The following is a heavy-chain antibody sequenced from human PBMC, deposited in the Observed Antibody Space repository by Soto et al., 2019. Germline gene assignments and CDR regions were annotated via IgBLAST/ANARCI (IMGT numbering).Heavy chain of an antibody. Sequence: ASVKVSCKASGYTFTSYDINWVRQATGQGLERMGWMNPNSGNTGYAQKFQGRVTITADESTSTAYMELSSLRSEDTAVYYCARGGADYYYGMDVWGQGTTVTVSS. CDR2: MNPNSGNT. D-gene: IGHD3-16*01. CDR3: ARGGADYYYGMDV. V-gene: IGHV1-8*01. CDR1: GYTFTSYD. J-gene: IGHJ6*02.